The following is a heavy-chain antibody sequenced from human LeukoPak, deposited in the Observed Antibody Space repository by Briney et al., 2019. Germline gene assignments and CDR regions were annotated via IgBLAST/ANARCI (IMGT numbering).Heavy chain of an antibody. CDR2: INHSGST. CDR3: ASFNSGRYGGGSDY. CDR1: GGSFSGYY. D-gene: IGHD1-26*01. J-gene: IGHJ4*02. V-gene: IGHV4-34*01. Sequence: SETLSLTCAVYGGSFSGYYWSWIRQPPGKGLEWIGEINHSGSTNYNPSLKSRVTISVDTSKNQFSLKLSSVIAADTAVYYCASFNSGRYGGGSDYWGQGTLVTVSS.